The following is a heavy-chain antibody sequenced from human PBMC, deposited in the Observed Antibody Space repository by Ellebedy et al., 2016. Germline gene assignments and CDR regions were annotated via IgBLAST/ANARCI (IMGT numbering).Heavy chain of an antibody. CDR2: IWYDGSNK. J-gene: IGHJ4*02. CDR3: ARDDSSGFDF. V-gene: IGHV3-33*01. Sequence: GESLKISXAASGFTFSSYGMHWVRQAPGKGLEWVAVIWYDGSNKYSADSVKGRFTISRDNSKNTLYLQMNSLRAEDTAVYYCARDDSSGFDFWGQGTLVTVSS. D-gene: IGHD3-22*01. CDR1: GFTFSSYG.